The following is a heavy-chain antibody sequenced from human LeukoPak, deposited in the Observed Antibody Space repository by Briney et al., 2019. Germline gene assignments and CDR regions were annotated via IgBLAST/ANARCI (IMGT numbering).Heavy chain of an antibody. CDR3: ARAYYYDSSGYYYGESFDY. D-gene: IGHD3-22*01. V-gene: IGHV1-18*01. CDR2: ISAYNGNT. CDR1: GYTFTSYG. J-gene: IGHJ4*02. Sequence: GASVKVSCKASGYTFTSYGISWVRQAPGQGLKWMGWISAYNGNTNYAQKLQGRVTMTTDTSTSTAYMELRSLRSDDTAVYYCARAYYYDSSGYYYGESFDYWGQGTLVTVSS.